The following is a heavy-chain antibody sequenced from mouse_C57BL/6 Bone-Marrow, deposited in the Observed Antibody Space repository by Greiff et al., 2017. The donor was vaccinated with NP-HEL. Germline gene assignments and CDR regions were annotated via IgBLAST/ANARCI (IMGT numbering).Heavy chain of an antibody. CDR1: GYTFTSYG. CDR3: ARPPDDDWYFDV. Sequence: QVQLKESGAELARPGASVKLSCKASGYTFTSYGISWVKQRTGQGLEWIGEIYPRSGNTYYNEKFKGKATLTADKSSSTAYMELRSLTSEDSAVYFCARPPDDDWYFDVWGTGTTVTVSS. CDR2: IYPRSGNT. V-gene: IGHV1-81*01. J-gene: IGHJ1*03. D-gene: IGHD2-12*01.